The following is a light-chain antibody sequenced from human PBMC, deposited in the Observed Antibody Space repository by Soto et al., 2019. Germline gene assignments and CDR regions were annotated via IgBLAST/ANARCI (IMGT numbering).Light chain of an antibody. V-gene: IGKV3-11*01. J-gene: IGKJ5*01. CDR1: QSVRSF. CDR2: DAS. Sequence: EIVLTQSPATLSLSPGERATLSCRASQSVRSFLTWYQQRPGQARRLLIYDASKRASGIPARFSGSGSGTDFNLTICSLDPEDFAVYYCQQRSSWITFCQGTRLDIK. CDR3: QQRSSWIT.